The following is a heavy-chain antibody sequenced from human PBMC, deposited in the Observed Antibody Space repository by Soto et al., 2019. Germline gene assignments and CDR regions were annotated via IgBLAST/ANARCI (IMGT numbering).Heavy chain of an antibody. CDR1: GFTFSSYE. D-gene: IGHD6-13*01. CDR3: ARLSRIAAAGTHYYYYYGMDV. V-gene: IGHV3-48*03. Sequence: GGSLRLSCAASGFTFSSYEMNWVRQAPGKGLEWVSYISSSGSTIYYADSVKGRFTISRDNAKNSLYLQMNSLRAEDTAVYYCARLSRIAAAGTHYYYYYGMDVWGQGTTVAVSS. J-gene: IGHJ6*02. CDR2: ISSSGSTI.